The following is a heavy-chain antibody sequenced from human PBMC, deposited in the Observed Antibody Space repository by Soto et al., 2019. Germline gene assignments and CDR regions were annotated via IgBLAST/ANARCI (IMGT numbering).Heavy chain of an antibody. CDR1: GGSISSYY. CDR3: ARESSRTDSSGWYMGAFDI. CDR2: IYYSGST. V-gene: IGHV4-59*01. D-gene: IGHD6-19*01. Sequence: SETLSLTCTVSGGSISSYYWSWIRQPPGKGLEWIGYIYYSGSTNYNPSLKSRVTISVDTSKNQFSLKLSSVTAADTAVYYCARESSRTDSSGWYMGAFDIWGQGTMVTVSS. J-gene: IGHJ3*02.